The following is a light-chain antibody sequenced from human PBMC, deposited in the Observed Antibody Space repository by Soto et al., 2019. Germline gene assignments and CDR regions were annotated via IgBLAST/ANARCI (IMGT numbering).Light chain of an antibody. CDR3: SSYTSSCPLI. V-gene: IGLV2-14*01. Sequence: QSALTQPASVSGSPGQSITISCTGTSSDVGGYNYVSWYQQHPGKAPKILIYEVSNRPSGVSNRFSASKSGNTASLTISGLQAEDEADYYCSSYTSSCPLIFGGGTKLTVL. J-gene: IGLJ2*01. CDR2: EVS. CDR1: SSDVGGYNY.